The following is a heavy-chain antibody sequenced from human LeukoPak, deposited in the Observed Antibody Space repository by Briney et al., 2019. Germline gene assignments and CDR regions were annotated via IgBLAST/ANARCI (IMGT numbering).Heavy chain of an antibody. Sequence: GGSLRLSCAASGFTFTTYWMRWVRQAPGKGLVWLSRINSDGSSTTYADPVKVRFTISRDNAKNTLYLQMNSLRAEDTVVYYCASGRVGATFSDYWGQGTLVTVSS. V-gene: IGHV3-74*03. CDR3: ASGRVGATFSDY. D-gene: IGHD1-26*01. CDR1: GFTFTTYW. CDR2: INSDGSST. J-gene: IGHJ4*02.